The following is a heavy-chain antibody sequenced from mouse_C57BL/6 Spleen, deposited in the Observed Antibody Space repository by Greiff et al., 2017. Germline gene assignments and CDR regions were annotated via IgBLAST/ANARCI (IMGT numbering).Heavy chain of an antibody. V-gene: IGHV1-82*01. Sequence: QVQLQQSGPELVKPGASVKISCKASGYAFSSSWMNWVKQRPGKGLEWIGRIYPGDGDTNYNGKFKGKATLTADKSSSTAYMQLSSLTSEDSAVYVCARGDYGSSYVPFDYWGQGTTLTVSS. CDR3: ARGDYGSSYVPFDY. J-gene: IGHJ2*01. CDR2: IYPGDGDT. D-gene: IGHD1-1*01. CDR1: GYAFSSSW.